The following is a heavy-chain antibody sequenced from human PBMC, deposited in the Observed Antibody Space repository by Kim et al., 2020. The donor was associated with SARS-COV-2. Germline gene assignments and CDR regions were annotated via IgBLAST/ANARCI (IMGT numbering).Heavy chain of an antibody. V-gene: IGHV3-48*02. CDR3: ASYSSGYDWVYYFDY. Sequence: GGSLRLSCAASGFTFSTYSMNWVRQAPGKGLEWVSYISSSSSTIYYADSVKGRFTISRDNAKNSLYLQMNSLRDEDTAVYYCASYSSGYDWVYYFDYWGQGTLVTV. CDR2: ISSSSSTI. CDR1: GFTFSTYS. J-gene: IGHJ4*02. D-gene: IGHD5-12*01.